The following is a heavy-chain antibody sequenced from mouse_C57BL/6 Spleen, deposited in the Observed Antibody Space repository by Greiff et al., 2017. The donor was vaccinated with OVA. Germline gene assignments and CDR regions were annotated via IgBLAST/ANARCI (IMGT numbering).Heavy chain of an antibody. V-gene: IGHV1-55*01. CDR3: ARGAYYSNWFDY. CDR1: GYTFTSYW. J-gene: IGHJ2*01. D-gene: IGHD2-5*01. Sequence: VKLQQPGAELVKPGASVKMSCKASGYTFTSYWITWVKQRPGQGLEWIGDIYPGSGSTNYNEKFKSKATLTVDTSSSTAYMQLSSLTSEDSAVYYCARGAYYSNWFDYWGQGTTLTVSS. CDR2: IYPGSGST.